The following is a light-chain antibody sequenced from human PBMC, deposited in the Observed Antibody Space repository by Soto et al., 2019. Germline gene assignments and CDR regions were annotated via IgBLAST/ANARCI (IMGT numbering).Light chain of an antibody. CDR3: QQSSITPPT. J-gene: IGKJ1*01. CDR2: AAS. CDR1: QSISSS. V-gene: IGKV1-39*01. Sequence: DIQMTQSPSSLSASAGDRVTITCRASQSISSSLNWYQQKPGKAPKPLIYAASSLQSGVPSRFSGSGSGTEFTLTISSLQPDDFATYYCQQSSITPPTFGQGTKVEI.